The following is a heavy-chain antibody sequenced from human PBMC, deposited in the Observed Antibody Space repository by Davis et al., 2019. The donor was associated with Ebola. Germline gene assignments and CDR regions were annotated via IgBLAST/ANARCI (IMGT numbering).Heavy chain of an antibody. V-gene: IGHV1-69*13. CDR3: ARDEVYSSSFGDY. J-gene: IGHJ4*02. Sequence: SVKVSCKASGGTFSSYAISWVRQAPGQGLEWMGGIIPIFGTANYAQKFQGRVTITADESTSTAYMELRSLRSDDTAVYYCARDEVYSSSFGDYWGQGTLVTVSS. D-gene: IGHD6-6*01. CDR2: IIPIFGTA. CDR1: GGTFSSYA.